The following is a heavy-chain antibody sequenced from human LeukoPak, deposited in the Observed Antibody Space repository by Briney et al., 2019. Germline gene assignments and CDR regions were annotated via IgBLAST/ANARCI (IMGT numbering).Heavy chain of an antibody. D-gene: IGHD3-3*01. CDR3: AGRHYDFWSGYYTSFDY. CDR2: IYTSGST. J-gene: IGHJ4*02. CDR1: GGSISSYY. V-gene: IGHV4-4*07. Sequence: SETLSLTCTVSGGSISSYYWSWIRQPAGKGLEWIGRIYTSGSTNYNPSLKSRVTMSVDTSKNQFSLKLSSVTAADTAVYYCAGRHYDFWSGYYTSFDYWGQGTLVTVSS.